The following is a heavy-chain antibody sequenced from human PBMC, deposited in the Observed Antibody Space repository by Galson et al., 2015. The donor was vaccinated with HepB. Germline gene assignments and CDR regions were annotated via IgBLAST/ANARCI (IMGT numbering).Heavy chain of an antibody. CDR1: GFTFSSYS. D-gene: IGHD2-15*01. V-gene: IGHV3-48*01. CDR2: ISSSSSTI. Sequence: SLRLSCAASGFTFSSYSMNWVRQAPGKGLEWVSYISSSSSTIYYADSVKGRFTISRDNSKNTLYLQMNSLRAEDTAVYYCARVVVAATPDAFDIWGQGTMVTVSS. CDR3: ARVVVAATPDAFDI. J-gene: IGHJ3*02.